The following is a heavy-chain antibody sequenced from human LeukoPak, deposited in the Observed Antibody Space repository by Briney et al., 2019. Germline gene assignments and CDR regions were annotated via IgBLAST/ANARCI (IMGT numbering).Heavy chain of an antibody. J-gene: IGHJ4*02. Sequence: GGSLRLSCAASGFTFSSYAMHWVRQAPGKGLEWVAVTSYDGSNKYYADSVKGRFTISRDNSKNTLYLQMNSLRAEDTAVYYCARFRDTASTFDYWGQGTLVTVSS. D-gene: IGHD5-18*01. CDR1: GFTFSSYA. CDR2: TSYDGSNK. V-gene: IGHV3-30-3*01. CDR3: ARFRDTASTFDY.